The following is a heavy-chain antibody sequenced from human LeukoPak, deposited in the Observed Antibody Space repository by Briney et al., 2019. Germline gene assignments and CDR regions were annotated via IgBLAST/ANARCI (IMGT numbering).Heavy chain of an antibody. J-gene: IGHJ6*02. CDR2: INSDGSST. D-gene: IGHD2/OR15-2a*01. V-gene: IGHV3-74*01. CDR3: ASLQNVPSYYYYYVMDV. CDR1: GFTFSSYW. Sequence: GGSLRLSCAASGFTFSSYWMHWVRQAPGKGLVWVSRINSDGSSTSYADSVKGRFTISRDNAKNTLFLQMNSLRAEDTAVYYCASLQNVPSYYYYYVMDVWGQGTTVTVSS.